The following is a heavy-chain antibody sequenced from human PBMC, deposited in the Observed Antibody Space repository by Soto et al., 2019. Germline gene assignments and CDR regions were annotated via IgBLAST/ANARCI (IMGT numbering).Heavy chain of an antibody. CDR3: ARGRAADGVYFDY. CDR2: IIPILGIA. CDR1: GGTFSSYT. D-gene: IGHD6-13*01. J-gene: IGHJ4*02. V-gene: IGHV1-69*02. Sequence: SVKVSCKASGGTFSSYTISWVRQAPGQGLEWMGRIIPILGIANYAQKFQGRVTITADKSTSTAYMELSSLRSEDTAVYYCARGRAADGVYFDYWGQGTLVTVSS.